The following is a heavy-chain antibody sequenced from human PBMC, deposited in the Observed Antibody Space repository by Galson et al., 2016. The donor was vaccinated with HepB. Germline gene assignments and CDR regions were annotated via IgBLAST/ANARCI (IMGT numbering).Heavy chain of an antibody. V-gene: IGHV3-30-3*01. D-gene: IGHD1-26*01. Sequence: SLRLSCAASGFTFSLFAIHWVRQAPGKGLEWVAMISYDGSNKYYADSVKGRFTISRDNSKNTLYLQMNSLRADDTAVFYCARDEGRSYSGMDFWGQGTLVTVSS. CDR1: GFTFSLFA. CDR2: ISYDGSNK. CDR3: ARDEGRSYSGMDF. J-gene: IGHJ4*02.